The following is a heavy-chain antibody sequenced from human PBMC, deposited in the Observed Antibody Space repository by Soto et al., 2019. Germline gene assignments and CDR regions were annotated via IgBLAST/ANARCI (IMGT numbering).Heavy chain of an antibody. CDR1: GFTFSSYA. Sequence: GGSLRLSCAASGFTFSSYAMSWARQAPGKGLEWVSSISNSGGSTYHGDSVKGRFTISRDDSEKTLYLQMNSLRVEDAAIYFCAQGKISTTGLNYWGQGTLVTVSS. J-gene: IGHJ4*02. CDR2: ISNSGGST. CDR3: AQGKISTTGLNY. D-gene: IGHD1-1*01. V-gene: IGHV3-23*01.